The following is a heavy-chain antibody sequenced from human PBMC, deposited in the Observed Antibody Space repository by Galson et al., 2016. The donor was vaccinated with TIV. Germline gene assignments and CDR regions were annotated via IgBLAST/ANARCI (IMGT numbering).Heavy chain of an antibody. V-gene: IGHV3-23*01. CDR2: VSGNGVST. Sequence: SLRLSCAASGFTFSAYAMTWVRQAPGKGLEWVSVVSGNGVSTYYADSVKGRFVISRDNSKNMLYLQMNSLTVDDTAVYYCVKGAAWDTSMGWLGFWFDYWGQGTLVTVSS. J-gene: IGHJ4*02. CDR1: GFTFSAYA. D-gene: IGHD5-18*01. CDR3: VKGAAWDTSMGWLGFWFDY.